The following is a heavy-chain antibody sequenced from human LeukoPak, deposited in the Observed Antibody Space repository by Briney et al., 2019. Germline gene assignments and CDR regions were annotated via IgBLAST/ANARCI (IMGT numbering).Heavy chain of an antibody. J-gene: IGHJ6*03. D-gene: IGHD6-13*01. CDR3: ATATRSYSSSWYSPYYYYYYLDV. V-gene: IGHV3-7*01. CDR2: IKQDGSEK. CDR1: GFISSDYS. Sequence: GGSLRLSCAASGFISSDYSLHWVRQAPGKGLEWVANIKQDGSEKYYVDSVEGRFTISRDNAKNSLYLQMNSLRAEDTAVYYCATATRSYSSSWYSPYYYYYYLDVWGKGTTVTISS.